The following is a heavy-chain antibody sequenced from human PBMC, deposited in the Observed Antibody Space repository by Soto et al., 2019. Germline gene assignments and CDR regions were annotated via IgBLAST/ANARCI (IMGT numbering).Heavy chain of an antibody. D-gene: IGHD2-15*01. V-gene: IGHV1-8*01. CDR3: ARGQSAWSGWFDP. J-gene: IGHJ5*02. Sequence: ASVKVSCKASGYTFTSYDINWVRQATGQGLEWMGWMNPNSGNTGKAQKFQGRVTMTRNTSIRTAYMEVSSLRYEDTAEYYCARGQSAWSGWFDPWGQGTLVTVSS. CDR1: GYTFTSYD. CDR2: MNPNSGNT.